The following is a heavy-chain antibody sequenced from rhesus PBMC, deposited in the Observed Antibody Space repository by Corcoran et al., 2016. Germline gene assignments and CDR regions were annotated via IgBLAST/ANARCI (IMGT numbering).Heavy chain of an antibody. CDR1: GGSISSNW. Sequence: QLQLQESGPGLVKPSETLSLTCAVSGGSISSNWWSWIRQPPGKGLEWIGRIAGSGGSTRYHPSLKRRVTISTDTSKNQFSLKLSSVTAADTAVYYCARKVGVVSAKNRFDVWGPGVLVTVSS. D-gene: IGHD2-39*02. J-gene: IGHJ5-1*01. CDR2: IAGSGGST. V-gene: IGHV4-173*01. CDR3: ARKVGVVSAKNRFDV.